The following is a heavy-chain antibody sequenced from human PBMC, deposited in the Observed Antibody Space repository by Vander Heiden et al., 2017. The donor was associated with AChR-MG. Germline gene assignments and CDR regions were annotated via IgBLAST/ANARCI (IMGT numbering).Heavy chain of an antibody. Sequence: QVQLVESGGGVVQPGRSLRLSCAASGITFSSYAMHWVRQAPGKGLEWVAVISYDGSNKYYADSVKGRFTISRDNSKNTLYLQMNSLRAEDTAVYYCAREVYYYMDVWGKGTTVTVSS. CDR3: AREVYYYMDV. CDR1: GITFSSYA. V-gene: IGHV3-30-3*01. J-gene: IGHJ6*03. CDR2: ISYDGSNK.